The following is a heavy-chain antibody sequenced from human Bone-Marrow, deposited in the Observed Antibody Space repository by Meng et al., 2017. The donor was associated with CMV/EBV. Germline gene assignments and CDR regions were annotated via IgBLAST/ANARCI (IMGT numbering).Heavy chain of an antibody. V-gene: IGHV4-39*07. D-gene: IGHD3-3*01. CDR1: GGSISSSSYY. J-gene: IGHJ6*02. Sequence: SETLSLTCTVSGGSISSSSYYWGWIRQPPGKGLEWIGEINHTGSTNFNASLKSRLSMSVDRSKNQFSLKLRSVTAADTAVYYCARGPDHGTLFGMLIMPAEYHGMDAWGQGTTVTVSS. CDR3: ARGPDHGTLFGMLIMPAEYHGMDA. CDR2: INHTGST.